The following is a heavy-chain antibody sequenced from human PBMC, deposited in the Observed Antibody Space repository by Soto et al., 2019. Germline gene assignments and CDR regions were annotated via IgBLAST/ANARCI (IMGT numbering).Heavy chain of an antibody. CDR1: GFTFSSYA. V-gene: IGHV3-23*01. D-gene: IGHD3-3*01. J-gene: IGHJ6*03. CDR3: AKGGGVLRFPLPYYYYMDV. CDR2: ISGSGGST. Sequence: GGSLRLSCAASGFTFSSYAMSWVRQAPGKGLEWVSAISGSGGSTYYADSVKGRFTISRDNSKNTLYLQMNSLRAEDTAVYYCAKGGGVLRFPLPYYYYMDVWGKGTTVTVSS.